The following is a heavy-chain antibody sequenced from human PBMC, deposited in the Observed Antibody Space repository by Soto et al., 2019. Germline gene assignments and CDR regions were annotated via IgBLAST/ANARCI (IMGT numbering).Heavy chain of an antibody. CDR1: GYTLSEVA. D-gene: IGHD2-15*01. J-gene: IGHJ5*02. Sequence: ASVKVSCKVSGYTLSEVAIHWVRQTLGEGLEWIGGFDPENDETSYAQNFQGRVTLTEDTSTDTAYLELSGLRSEDTAIYYCTIAAYCSGATCYSGYNWFHPWGQGSLVTDSS. V-gene: IGHV1-24*01. CDR3: TIAAYCSGATCYSGYNWFHP. CDR2: FDPENDET.